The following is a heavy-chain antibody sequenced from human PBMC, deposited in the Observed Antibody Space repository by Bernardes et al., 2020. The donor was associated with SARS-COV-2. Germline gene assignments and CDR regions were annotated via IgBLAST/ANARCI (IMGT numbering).Heavy chain of an antibody. CDR2: INSDGSTT. J-gene: IGHJ3*02. V-gene: IGHV3-74*01. D-gene: IGHD3-22*01. Sequence: GGSLRLSCAASGFSFSSYWMHWVRQAPGKGLAWVSRINSDGSTTSYADSVKGRFNISRDNAKNTLYLQVNSLRAEDTAVYYCARPHYHSSGYYSGAFDIWGQGTMVTVSS. CDR3: ARPHYHSSGYYSGAFDI. CDR1: GFSFSSYW.